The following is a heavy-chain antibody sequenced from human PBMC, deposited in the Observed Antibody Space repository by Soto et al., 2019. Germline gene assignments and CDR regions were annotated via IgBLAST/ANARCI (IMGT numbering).Heavy chain of an antibody. J-gene: IGHJ5*02. CDR2: INRGGSI. CDR1: GFTVSSKY. Sequence: GGSLRLSCAASGFTVSSKYMSWVRQAPGKGLEWVSLINRGGSISYADSVKGRFTISRDNSENTLYLQMNSLRAEDTAVYYCTKDQGSRPYFWFDPWGQGTLVTVSS. D-gene: IGHD2-15*01. V-gene: IGHV3-66*01. CDR3: TKDQGSRPYFWFDP.